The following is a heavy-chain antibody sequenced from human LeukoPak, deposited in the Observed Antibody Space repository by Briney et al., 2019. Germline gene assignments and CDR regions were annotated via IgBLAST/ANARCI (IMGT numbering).Heavy chain of an antibody. CDR3: ARAWMGDLFDY. CDR2: INPNRGGT. V-gene: IGHV1-2*02. CDR1: GYTFTGYY. J-gene: IGHJ4*02. D-gene: IGHD1-26*01. Sequence: GASVTVSCKASGYTFTGYYMHWVRQAPGQGREWMGWINPNRGGTNYAQKFQGRVTMTRDTSISTAYMELSRLRSDDTAVYYCARAWMGDLFDYWGQGTLVTVSS.